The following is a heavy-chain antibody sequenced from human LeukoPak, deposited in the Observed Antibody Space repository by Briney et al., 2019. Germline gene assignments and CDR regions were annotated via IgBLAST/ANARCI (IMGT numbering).Heavy chain of an antibody. Sequence: PGGSLRLSCAASGFTFGSYWMHWVRQAPGKGLEWVAVISYDGSNKYYADSVKGRFTISRGNSKNTLYLQMNSLRAEDTAVYYCARDQGEDHSSPLGYYGMDVWGQGTTVTVSS. CDR1: GFTFGSYW. J-gene: IGHJ6*02. D-gene: IGHD5-18*01. V-gene: IGHV3-30-3*01. CDR3: ARDQGEDHSSPLGYYGMDV. CDR2: ISYDGSNK.